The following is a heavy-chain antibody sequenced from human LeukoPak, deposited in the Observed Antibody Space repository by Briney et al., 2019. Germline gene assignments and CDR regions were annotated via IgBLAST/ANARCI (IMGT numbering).Heavy chain of an antibody. CDR3: ARRPRPYTTSSEIYYYYYMDV. CDR1: GFTFSSYG. Sequence: GGSLRLSCAASGFTFSSYGMHWVRQAPGKGMEWVAVIWYDGSNKYYADSVKGRFTISRDNSKNTLYLQMNSLRAEDTAVYFCARRPRPYTTSSEIYYYYYMDVWGKGTTVTVSS. CDR2: IWYDGSNK. V-gene: IGHV3-33*01. J-gene: IGHJ6*03. D-gene: IGHD6-6*01.